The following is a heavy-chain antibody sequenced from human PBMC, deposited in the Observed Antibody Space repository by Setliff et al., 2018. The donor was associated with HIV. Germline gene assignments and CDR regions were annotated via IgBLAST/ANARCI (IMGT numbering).Heavy chain of an antibody. Sequence: GGSLRLSCAASGFTFSSDSMNWVRQAPGKGLEWVSSISSSSSYIYYADSVKGRFTISRDNAKNSLSLQMNSLRPYDPAVYYCARDSAAAAPWGFDYYYYGMDVWGQGTTVTVSS. V-gene: IGHV3-21*01. J-gene: IGHJ6*02. D-gene: IGHD6-13*01. CDR2: ISSSSSYI. CDR3: ARDSAAAAPWGFDYYYYGMDV. CDR1: GFTFSSDS.